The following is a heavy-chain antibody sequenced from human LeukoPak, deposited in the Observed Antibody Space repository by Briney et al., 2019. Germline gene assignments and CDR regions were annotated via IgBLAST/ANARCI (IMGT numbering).Heavy chain of an antibody. J-gene: IGHJ4*02. V-gene: IGHV4-59*08. Sequence: SETLSLTCTDSGGSISSYYWSWIRQPPGKGLEWIGYIYYSGSTNYNPSLKSRVTISVDTSKNQFSLKLSSVTAADTAVYYCARSAHDSSTSIDYWGQGTLVTVSS. CDR1: GGSISSYY. CDR3: ARSAHDSSTSIDY. D-gene: IGHD6-13*01. CDR2: IYYSGST.